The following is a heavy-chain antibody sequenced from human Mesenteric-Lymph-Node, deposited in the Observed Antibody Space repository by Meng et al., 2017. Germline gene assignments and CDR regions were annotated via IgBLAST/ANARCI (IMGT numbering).Heavy chain of an antibody. Sequence: QVNLKESGPGLVRPSETLSLTCTISGGSVNSGSYYWSWIRQPPGKGLEWIGYMYFSGSTNYNASLKSRVTISVDTSKKQFSLTLTSVSAADTAMYYCARGHYNKYFDFWGQGALVTVSS. D-gene: IGHD3-22*01. J-gene: IGHJ4*02. V-gene: IGHV4-61*01. CDR1: GGSVNSGSYY. CDR2: MYFSGST. CDR3: ARGHYNKYFDF.